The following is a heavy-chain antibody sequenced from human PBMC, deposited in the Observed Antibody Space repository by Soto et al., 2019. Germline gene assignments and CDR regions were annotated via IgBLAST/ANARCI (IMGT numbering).Heavy chain of an antibody. V-gene: IGHV4-59*01. Sequence: QVQLQESGPGLVKPSETLSLTCTVSGGSISSYYWSWIRQPPGKGLECIGYIDYSGSTNYNPSLKSRVTISVDTSKNQCALKLSSVTAADTAVYYWARDRDAGIHPWSGGFDDWGQGTPVTVSS. J-gene: IGHJ4*02. CDR3: ARDRDAGIHPWSGGFDD. CDR1: GGSISSYY. CDR2: IDYSGST. D-gene: IGHD5-18*01.